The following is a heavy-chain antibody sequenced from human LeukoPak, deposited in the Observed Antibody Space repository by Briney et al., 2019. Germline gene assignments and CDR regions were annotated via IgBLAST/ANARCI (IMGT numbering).Heavy chain of an antibody. D-gene: IGHD5-24*01. Sequence: PSETLSLTCTVSGGSISSGTYYWSWIRQPAGKGLERIGRFYTSGSTNYNPSLKSRVTISVDTSKNQFSLKLSSVTAADTAVYYCARGRDGYNFLNRGEYYYFDYWGQGTLVTVSS. CDR3: ARGRDGYNFLNRGEYYYFDY. CDR2: FYTSGST. CDR1: GGSISSGTYY. J-gene: IGHJ4*02. V-gene: IGHV4-61*02.